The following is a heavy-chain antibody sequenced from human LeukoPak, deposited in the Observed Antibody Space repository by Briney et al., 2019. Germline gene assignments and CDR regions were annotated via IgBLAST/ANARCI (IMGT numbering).Heavy chain of an antibody. Sequence: TGGSLRLSCAASGFTVSSNYMSWVRQAPGKGLEWVSVIYSGGSTYYADSVKGRFTISRDNSKNTLYLQMNSLRAGDTAVYYCASGIGGSRDDYGDYGGYFDYWGQGTLVTVSS. J-gene: IGHJ4*02. CDR2: IYSGGST. CDR1: GFTVSSNY. D-gene: IGHD4-17*01. CDR3: ASGIGGSRDDYGDYGGYFDY. V-gene: IGHV3-53*01.